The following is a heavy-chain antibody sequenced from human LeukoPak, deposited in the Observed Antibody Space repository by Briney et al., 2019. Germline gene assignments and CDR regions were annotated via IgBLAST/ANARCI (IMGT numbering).Heavy chain of an antibody. D-gene: IGHD3-22*01. J-gene: IGHJ4*02. CDR1: GGSISSSSYY. Sequence: SETLSLTCTVSGGSISSSSYYWGWIRQPPGKGLEWIGSIYYSGSTYYNPSLKSRVTISVDTSKNQFSLKLSSVTAADTAVYYCASSYYDSSGYRFDYWGQGTLVTVSS. V-gene: IGHV4-39*01. CDR3: ASSYYDSSGYRFDY. CDR2: IYYSGST.